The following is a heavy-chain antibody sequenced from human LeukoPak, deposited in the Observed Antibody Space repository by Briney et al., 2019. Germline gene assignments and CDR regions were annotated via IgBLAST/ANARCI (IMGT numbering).Heavy chain of an antibody. CDR2: MNPNSGNT. D-gene: IGHD6-19*01. Sequence: GASVKVSCKASGYTFTSYDINWVRQATGQGLEWMGWMNPNSGNTGYAQKFQGRVTMTRNTSISTAYMELSSLRSEDTAVYYCAVRYSSGWYSYYYYGMDVWGQGTTVTVSS. CDR1: GYTFTSYD. J-gene: IGHJ6*02. CDR3: AVRYSSGWYSYYYYGMDV. V-gene: IGHV1-8*01.